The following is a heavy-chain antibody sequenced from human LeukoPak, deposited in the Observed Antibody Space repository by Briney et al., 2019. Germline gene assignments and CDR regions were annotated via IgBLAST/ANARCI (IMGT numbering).Heavy chain of an antibody. D-gene: IGHD6-13*01. V-gene: IGHV3-30*04. J-gene: IGHJ4*02. Sequence: GRSLRLSCAASGFTFSSYAMHWVRQAPGKGLEWVAVISYDGSNKYYADSVKGRFTISRDNSKNTLYLQMNSLRAEDTAVYYCAREGKAAAGTYFDYWGQGTLVTVSS. CDR1: GFTFSSYA. CDR2: ISYDGSNK. CDR3: AREGKAAAGTYFDY.